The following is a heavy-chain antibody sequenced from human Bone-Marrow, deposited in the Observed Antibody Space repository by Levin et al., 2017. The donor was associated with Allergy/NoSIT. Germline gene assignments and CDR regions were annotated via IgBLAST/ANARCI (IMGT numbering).Heavy chain of an antibody. J-gene: IGHJ5*02. CDR2: ICHTGAT. Sequence: NPSETLSLTCTVSGGSISSGISCWGWVRQPPGKGLDWIGNICHTGATYYNSSLNGRVTISVDTSNNQFSLKLNSVTASDTAVYYCARLPTGFPNWFGPWGQGILVTVSS. CDR1: GGSISSGISC. V-gene: IGHV4-39*01. CDR3: ARLPTGFPNWFGP. D-gene: IGHD3-9*01.